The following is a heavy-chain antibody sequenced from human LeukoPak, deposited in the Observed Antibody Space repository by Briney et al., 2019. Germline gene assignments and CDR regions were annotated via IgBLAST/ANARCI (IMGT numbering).Heavy chain of an antibody. CDR2: IKQDGSEK. CDR3: ARVEYYFNY. J-gene: IGHJ4*02. V-gene: IGHV3-7*04. CDR1: GFTVSSNY. D-gene: IGHD5-24*01. Sequence: GGSLRLSCAASGFTVSSNYMSWVRQAPGKGLEWVANIKQDGSEKYYVDSVKGRFTIYRDNAKNSLYLQMNSLRVEDTAVYYCARVEYYFNYWGQGSLVIVSS.